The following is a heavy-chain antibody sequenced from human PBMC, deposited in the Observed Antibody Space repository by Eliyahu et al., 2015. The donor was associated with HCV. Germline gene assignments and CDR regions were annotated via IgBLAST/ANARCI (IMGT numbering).Heavy chain of an antibody. D-gene: IGHD5-12*01. V-gene: IGHV3-23*04. J-gene: IGHJ4*02. CDR3: AKYSGSHLRYSGYDYNY. CDR1: GFTFSSYA. CDR2: ISGSGGST. Sequence: EVQLVESGGGLVQPGGSLRLSCAASGFTFSSYAMSWVRQAPGKGLEWVSAISGSGGSTYYADSVKGRFTISRDNSKNTLYLQMNSLRAEDTAVYYCAKYSGSHLRYSGYDYNYWGQGTLVTVSS.